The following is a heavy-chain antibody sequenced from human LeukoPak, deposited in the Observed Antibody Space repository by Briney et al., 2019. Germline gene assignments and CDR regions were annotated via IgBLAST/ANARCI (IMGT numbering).Heavy chain of an antibody. CDR3: AKEYDSSGYYIIRDAFDI. V-gene: IGHV3-53*01. J-gene: IGHJ3*02. CDR2: IYSGGST. CDR1: GFTVSSNY. Sequence: GGSLRLSCAASGFTVSSNYMSWVRQAPGKGLEWVSVIYSGGSTYYADSVKGRFTVSRDNSKNTLYLQMNSLRAEDTAVYYCAKEYDSSGYYIIRDAFDIWGQGTMVTVSS. D-gene: IGHD3-22*01.